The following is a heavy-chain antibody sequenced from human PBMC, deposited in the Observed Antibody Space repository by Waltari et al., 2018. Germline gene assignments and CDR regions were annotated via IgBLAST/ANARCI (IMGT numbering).Heavy chain of an antibody. CDR1: GDSMNSNSW. CDR2: VVRNGGS. Sequence: QLQLQESGPGLVKPSETLSLTCTVSGDSMNSNSWWSWVRQSPDKGLEWIGQVVRNGGSNYNPSLEGRVIISLDTSNNRFSLELTAATAVDTAVYYCARDRGTGLYLDSWGPGTLVTVS. D-gene: IGHD1-1*01. V-gene: IGHV4-4*02. CDR3: ARDRGTGLYLDS. J-gene: IGHJ4*02.